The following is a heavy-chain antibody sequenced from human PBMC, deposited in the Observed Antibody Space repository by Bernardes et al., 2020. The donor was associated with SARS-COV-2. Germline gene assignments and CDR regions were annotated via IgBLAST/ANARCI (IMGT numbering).Heavy chain of an antibody. J-gene: IGHJ4*02. V-gene: IGHV3-7*01. D-gene: IGHD6-6*01. CDR3: ARIYSTSSFEFDY. CDR2: INQDGSET. CDR1: GFTFSTFW. Sequence: GGSLRLSCAASGFTFSTFWLTWVRQSPGKGLEWVAKINQDGSETFYVDSVKGRFTISRDNAKNSLFMEMNTLRAEDTAVYYCARIYSTSSFEFDYWGQGTLVTVSS.